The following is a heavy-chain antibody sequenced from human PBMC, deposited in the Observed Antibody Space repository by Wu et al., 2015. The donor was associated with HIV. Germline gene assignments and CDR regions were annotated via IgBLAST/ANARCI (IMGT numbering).Heavy chain of an antibody. CDR2: MKPNSGNV. J-gene: IGHJ4*02. CDR3: ARDSLAEYFEY. V-gene: IGHV1-8*01. Sequence: QVQLVQSGAELKKPGASVKVSCKASGYSFISYEINWVRQAPGQGLEWMGWMKPNSGNVGYAQKFQGRITMTRDTSISTAYMELNSLTSEDTAVYYCARDSLAEYFEYWGQGTLVHRLL. D-gene: IGHD2-21*01. CDR1: GYSFISYE.